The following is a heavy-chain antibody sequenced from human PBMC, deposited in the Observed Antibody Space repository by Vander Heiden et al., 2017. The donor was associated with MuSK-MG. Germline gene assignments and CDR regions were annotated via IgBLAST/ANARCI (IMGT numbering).Heavy chain of an antibody. Sequence: PGGSLKLSCAASGFTFSNYVMHWVRQAPGQGLEWVAVTSYDEKTKWYADSVKGRFTISRDNWKSTLYLQMNSLRAEDTAVYYCARGDHNYDSRRHYAFDNWGQGTLVTVSS. CDR2: TSYDEKTK. J-gene: IGHJ4*02. CDR3: ARGDHNYDSRRHYAFDN. D-gene: IGHD3-22*01. CDR1: GFTFSNYV. V-gene: IGHV3-30*04.